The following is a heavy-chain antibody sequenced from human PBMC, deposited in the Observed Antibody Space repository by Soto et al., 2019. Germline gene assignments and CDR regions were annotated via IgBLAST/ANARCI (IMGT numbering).Heavy chain of an antibody. Sequence: PSETLSLTCAVSGYSISSSNWWGWIRQPPGKGLEWIGYIYYSGSTYYNPSLKSRVTMSVDTSKNQFSLKLSSVTAADTTVYNCARHNGPLYVGYYYDMDVWGQGTTVTVSS. D-gene: IGHD3-16*01. CDR2: IYYSGST. CDR3: ARHNGPLYVGYYYDMDV. CDR1: GYSISSSNW. V-gene: IGHV4-28*01. J-gene: IGHJ6*02.